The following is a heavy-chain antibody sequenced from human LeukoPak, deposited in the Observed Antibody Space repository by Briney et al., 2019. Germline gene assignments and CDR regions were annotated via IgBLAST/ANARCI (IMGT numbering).Heavy chain of an antibody. CDR2: IYYSGST. CDR3: ARPRSGSYRGGRSDAFDI. J-gene: IGHJ3*02. D-gene: IGHD1-26*01. CDR1: GGSISSYY. Sequence: SETLSLTCTVSGGSISSYYWSWIRQPPGKGLEWIGYIYYSGSTNYNPSLRSRVTISVDTSKNQFSLKLSSVTAADTAVYYCARPRSGSYRGGRSDAFDIWGQGTMVTVSS. V-gene: IGHV4-59*01.